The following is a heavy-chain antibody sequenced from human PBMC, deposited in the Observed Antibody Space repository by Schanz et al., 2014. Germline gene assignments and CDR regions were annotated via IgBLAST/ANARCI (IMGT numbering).Heavy chain of an antibody. CDR2: ISGNGGST. D-gene: IGHD2-15*01. V-gene: IGHV3-23*04. CDR1: GFTFSDSS. Sequence: EVQLVESGGGLVQPGGSLKLSCAASGFTFSDSSMHWVRQASGKGLEWVSAISGNGGSTYFADSVKGRFTISRDNSDNTLFLQMNSLRAEDTAVYYCAKVREWWPYYFDYWGQGTLVTVSS. J-gene: IGHJ4*02. CDR3: AKVREWWPYYFDY.